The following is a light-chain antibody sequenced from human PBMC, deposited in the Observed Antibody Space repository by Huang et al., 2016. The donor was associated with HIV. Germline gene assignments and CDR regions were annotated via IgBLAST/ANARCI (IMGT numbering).Light chain of an antibody. V-gene: IGKV3-15*01. CDR2: DAS. CDR3: QQYNNWPPYT. J-gene: IGKJ2*01. Sequence: EIVLTQSPATLSVSPGERATLSCRASQSIATNLAWYQQKPGHAPRLLMYDASTRATGIPTRFSGSGSGTEFILTISSLQSEDFAVYYCQQYNNWPPYTFGQGTKLEI. CDR1: QSIATN.